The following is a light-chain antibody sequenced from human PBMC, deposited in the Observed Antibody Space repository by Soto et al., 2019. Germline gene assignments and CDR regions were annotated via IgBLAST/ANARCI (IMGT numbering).Light chain of an antibody. J-gene: IGKJ4*01. CDR2: GAS. V-gene: IGKV3-15*01. CDR3: QQYNSWPT. Sequence: EIVMTQSPATLSVSPGERATLSCRASQSVSSNLAWYQQKPGQAPSLLIYGASTRATGTPARFSGSGSGTEFTLTISSLQSEDFAVYYCQQYNSWPTFGGGTKVEIK. CDR1: QSVSSN.